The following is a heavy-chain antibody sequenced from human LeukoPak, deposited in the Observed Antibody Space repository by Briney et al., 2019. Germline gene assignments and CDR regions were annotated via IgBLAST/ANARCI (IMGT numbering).Heavy chain of an antibody. CDR3: ARAEPGYYFDY. CDR1: GFTFSSYG. J-gene: IGHJ4*02. V-gene: IGHV3-33*01. Sequence: GGSLRLSCAASGFTFSSYGMHWVRQAPGKGLEWVAVIWYDGSNKYYADSVKGRLTISRDNSKNTLYLQMNSLRAEDTAVYYCARAEPGYYFDYWGQGTLVTVSS. CDR2: IWYDGSNK. D-gene: IGHD1-14*01.